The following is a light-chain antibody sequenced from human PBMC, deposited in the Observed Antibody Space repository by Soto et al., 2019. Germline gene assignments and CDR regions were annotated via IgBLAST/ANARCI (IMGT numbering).Light chain of an antibody. CDR1: SSDVGGYTY. J-gene: IGLJ3*02. CDR3: SSYAASAILL. Sequence: QSALTQPASVSGSPGQSITISCTGTSSDVGGYTYVSWYQQHPGKAPKLIIYEVKNRPSGISNRFSGSKSGNTASLTISGLQPEDEGDYYCSSYAASAILLFGGGTKLTVL. CDR2: EVK. V-gene: IGLV2-14*01.